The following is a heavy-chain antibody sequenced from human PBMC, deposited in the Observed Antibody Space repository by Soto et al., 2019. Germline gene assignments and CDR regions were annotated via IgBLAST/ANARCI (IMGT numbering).Heavy chain of an antibody. D-gene: IGHD4-17*01. CDR2: IYYSGGT. CDR3: ARAIHSTVYYYYYGMDV. Sequence: QVQLQESGPGLVKPSQTLSLTCTVSGGSISSGGYYWSWIRQHPGKGLEWIGYIYYSGGTYYNPSLKSRVTITVDTSKNQFSVKLSSVTAADTAVYYCARAIHSTVYYYYYGMDVWGQGTTVTVSS. V-gene: IGHV4-31*03. J-gene: IGHJ6*02. CDR1: GGSISSGGYY.